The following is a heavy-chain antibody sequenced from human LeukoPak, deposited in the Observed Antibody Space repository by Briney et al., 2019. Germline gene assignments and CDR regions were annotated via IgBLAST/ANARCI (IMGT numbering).Heavy chain of an antibody. Sequence: GGSLRLSCAASGFTFSSYGMHWVRQAPGKGLEWVAFIRYDGSNKYYADSVKGRFTISRDNSKNTLYLQMNSLRAEDTAVYYCAKDGSSGWGSNFDYWGQGTLVTVSS. CDR2: IRYDGSNK. J-gene: IGHJ4*02. CDR1: GFTFSSYG. CDR3: AKDGSSGWGSNFDY. D-gene: IGHD6-19*01. V-gene: IGHV3-30*02.